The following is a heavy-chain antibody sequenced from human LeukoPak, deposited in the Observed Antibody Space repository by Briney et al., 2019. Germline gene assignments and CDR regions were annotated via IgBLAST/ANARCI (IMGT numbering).Heavy chain of an antibody. V-gene: IGHV3-23*01. D-gene: IGHD3-3*01. Sequence: PGGSLRLSCAASGFTFSSYAMSWVRQAPGKGLEWVSAIGGDAVSTYYADSVKGRFSISRDNSKNTLYLQMNSLRADDTAVYYCAKDLWKADYWGQGTPVTVSS. CDR3: AKDLWKADY. CDR2: IGGDAVST. J-gene: IGHJ4*02. CDR1: GFTFSSYA.